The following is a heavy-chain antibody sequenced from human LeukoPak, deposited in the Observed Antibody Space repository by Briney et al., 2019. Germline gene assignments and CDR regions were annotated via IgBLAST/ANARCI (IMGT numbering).Heavy chain of an antibody. D-gene: IGHD6-13*01. CDR3: ARGGIGRGFDP. V-gene: IGHV4-59*08. CDR2: IYYSGST. J-gene: IGHJ5*02. CDR1: GGSISSYY. Sequence: PSETLSLTCTVSGGSISSYYWSWIRQPPGKGLEWIGYIYYSGSTNYNPSLKSRVTISVDTSKNQFSLKLSSVTAADTAVYYCARGGIGRGFDPWGQGTLVTVSS.